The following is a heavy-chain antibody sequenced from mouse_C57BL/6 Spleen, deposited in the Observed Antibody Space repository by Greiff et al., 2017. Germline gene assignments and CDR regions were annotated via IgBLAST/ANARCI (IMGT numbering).Heavy chain of an antibody. CDR3: ARRGVYGNYDAMDY. D-gene: IGHD2-1*01. CDR1: GYTFTSYW. V-gene: IGHV1-52*01. J-gene: IGHJ4*01. CDR2: IDPSDSET. Sequence: VQLQQPGAELVRPGSSVKLSCKASGYTFTSYWMHWVKQRPIQGLEWIGNIDPSDSETHYNQKFKDKATLTVDKSSSTAYMQLSSLTSEDSAVYYCARRGVYGNYDAMDYWGQGTSVTVSS.